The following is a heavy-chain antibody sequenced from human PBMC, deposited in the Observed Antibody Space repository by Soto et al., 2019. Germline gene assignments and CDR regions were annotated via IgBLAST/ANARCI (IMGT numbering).Heavy chain of an antibody. V-gene: IGHV4-59*01. J-gene: IGHJ2*01. Sequence: WDTRSLTCTVSGGSISSYYWSWIRQPPGKGLEWIGYIYYSGSTNYNPSLKSRVTISVDTSKNQFSLKLSSVTAADTAVYYCARDCGGDCDSPWYFDLWGRGTLVTVSS. CDR1: GGSISSYY. D-gene: IGHD2-21*02. CDR3: ARDCGGDCDSPWYFDL. CDR2: IYYSGST.